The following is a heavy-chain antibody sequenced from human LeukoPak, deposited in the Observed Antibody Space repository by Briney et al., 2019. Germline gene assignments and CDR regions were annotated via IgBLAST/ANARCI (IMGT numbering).Heavy chain of an antibody. D-gene: IGHD6-13*01. CDR3: ARDGSSWYLDY. Sequence: AGGSLRLSCAASGFTFSSYGMHWVRQAPGKGLEWVAVIWYDGGNKYYADSVKGRFTISRDNSKNTLYLQMNSLRAEDTAVYYCARDGSSWYLDYWGQGTLVTVSS. J-gene: IGHJ4*02. CDR1: GFTFSSYG. V-gene: IGHV3-33*01. CDR2: IWYDGGNK.